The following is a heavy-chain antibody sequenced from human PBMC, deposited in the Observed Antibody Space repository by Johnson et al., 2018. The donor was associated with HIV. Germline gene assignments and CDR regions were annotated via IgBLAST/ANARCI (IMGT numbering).Heavy chain of an antibody. V-gene: IGHV3-53*01. CDR3: ARDWGGYCSGGSCYGDAFDI. J-gene: IGHJ3*02. Sequence: VQLVESGGGLIQPGGSLRLSCAASGFTVSSNYMTWVRQAPGKGLEWVSVIYSGGITYYADSVKGRFTISRDNSKNTVYLQMNSLRAEDTAVYYCARDWGGYCSGGSCYGDAFDIWGQGTRVTVSS. D-gene: IGHD2-15*01. CDR2: IYSGGIT. CDR1: GFTVSSNY.